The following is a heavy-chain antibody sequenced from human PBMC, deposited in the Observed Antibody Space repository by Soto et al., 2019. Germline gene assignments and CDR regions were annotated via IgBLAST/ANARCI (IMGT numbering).Heavy chain of an antibody. CDR2: INYSGST. J-gene: IGHJ4*02. CDR3: AREKIPGLFDY. V-gene: IGHV4-31*03. D-gene: IGHD2-21*01. CDR1: GGSISSGGYY. Sequence: SETLSLTCTVSGGSISSGGYYGSWIRQHPGKGLEWIGYINYSGSTYYNPSLKSRVTISVDTSKNQFSLKLTSVTAADTAVYYCAREKIPGLFDYWGQGTLVTVSS.